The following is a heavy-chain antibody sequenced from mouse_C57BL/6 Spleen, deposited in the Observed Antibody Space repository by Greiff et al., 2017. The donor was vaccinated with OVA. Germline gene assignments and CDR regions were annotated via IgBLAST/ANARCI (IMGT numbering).Heavy chain of an antibody. Sequence: QVQLQQSGAELVRPGASVTLSCKASGYTFTDYEMHWVKQTPVHGLEWIGAIDPETGGTAYNQKFKGKAILTADKSSSTAYMELRSLTSEDSAVYYCTPIYYYGSLDYWGQGTTLTVSS. J-gene: IGHJ2*01. CDR3: TPIYYYGSLDY. V-gene: IGHV1-15*01. CDR1: GYTFTDYE. CDR2: IDPETGGT. D-gene: IGHD1-1*01.